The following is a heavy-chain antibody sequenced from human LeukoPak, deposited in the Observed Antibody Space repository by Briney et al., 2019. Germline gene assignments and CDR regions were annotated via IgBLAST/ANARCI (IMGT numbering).Heavy chain of an antibody. Sequence: GGSLRLSCAASGFTFSSYGMSWVRQAPGKGLEWVSYISSSGSTIYYADSVKGRFTISRDNSKNTLYLQMNSLRAEDTAVYYCARWAYCSSTTCPETTGLDYWGQGTLVTVSS. CDR1: GFTFSSYG. D-gene: IGHD2-2*01. J-gene: IGHJ4*02. V-gene: IGHV3-48*01. CDR2: ISSSGSTI. CDR3: ARWAYCSSTTCPETTGLDY.